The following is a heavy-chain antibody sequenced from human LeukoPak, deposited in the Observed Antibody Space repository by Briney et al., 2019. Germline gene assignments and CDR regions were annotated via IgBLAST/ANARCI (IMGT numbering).Heavy chain of an antibody. CDR2: IKQDGSEK. Sequence: GGSLRLSCAASGFTFSSYWMSWVRQAPGKGLEWVANIKQDGSEKYYVDSVKGRFTISRDNAKNSLYLQMNSLRAEDTAVYYCARDSEEYDFWSGYYTGPYDYWGQGTLVTVSS. CDR3: ARDSEEYDFWSGYYTGPYDY. CDR1: GFTFSSYW. D-gene: IGHD3-3*01. V-gene: IGHV3-7*01. J-gene: IGHJ4*02.